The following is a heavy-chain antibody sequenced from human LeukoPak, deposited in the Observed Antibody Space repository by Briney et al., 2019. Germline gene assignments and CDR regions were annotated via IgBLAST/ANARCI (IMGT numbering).Heavy chain of an antibody. J-gene: IGHJ2*01. V-gene: IGHV1-3*01. CDR3: AREGEDSSGYYWYFDL. Sequence: ASVKVSCKASGYTFTSYAMHWVRQAPGQRLEWMGWINAGNGNTKYSQKFQGRVTITRDTSASTAYMELSSLRSEDTAVYYCAREGEDSSGYYWYFDLWGRGTLVTVSS. D-gene: IGHD3-22*01. CDR1: GYTFTSYA. CDR2: INAGNGNT.